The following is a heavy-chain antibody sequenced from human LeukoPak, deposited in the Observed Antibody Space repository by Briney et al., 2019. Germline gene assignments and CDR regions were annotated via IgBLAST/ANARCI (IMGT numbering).Heavy chain of an antibody. CDR2: ISGSGGST. D-gene: IGHD3-22*01. CDR1: GFTFSSYG. CDR3: AKGDHYYDSSANLDY. V-gene: IGHV3-23*01. J-gene: IGHJ4*02. Sequence: PGGSLRLSCAASGFTFSSYGMSWVRQAPGKGLEWVSAISGSGGSTYYADSVKGRFTISRDNAKNSLYLQMNSLRAEDTALYYCAKGDHYYDSSANLDYWGQGTLVTVSS.